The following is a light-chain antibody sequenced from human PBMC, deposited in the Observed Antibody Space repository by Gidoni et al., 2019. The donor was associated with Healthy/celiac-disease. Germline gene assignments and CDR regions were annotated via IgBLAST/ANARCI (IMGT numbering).Light chain of an antibody. J-gene: IGKJ3*01. CDR2: AAS. CDR1: QGISSY. Sequence: IRMTQSPSSLSASTGDRVTITCRASQGISSYLAWYQQKPGKAPKLLIYAASTLQSGVPSRFSGSGSGTDFTLTISCLQSEDFATYYCQQYYSYPPFTFXPXTKVDIK. CDR3: QQYYSYPPFT. V-gene: IGKV1-8*01.